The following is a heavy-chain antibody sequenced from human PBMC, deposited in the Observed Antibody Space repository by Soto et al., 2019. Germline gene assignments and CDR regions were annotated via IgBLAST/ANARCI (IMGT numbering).Heavy chain of an antibody. D-gene: IGHD5-18*01. CDR3: ARGRGGYSYGLDY. CDR2: INHSGST. V-gene: IGHV4-34*01. J-gene: IGHJ4*02. CDR1: GGSFSGYY. Sequence: SETLSLTCAVYGGSFSGYYWSWIRQPPGKGLEWSGEINHSGSTNYNPSLKSRVTISVDTSKNQFSLKLSSVTAADTAVYYCARGRGGYSYGLDYWGQGTLVTVSS.